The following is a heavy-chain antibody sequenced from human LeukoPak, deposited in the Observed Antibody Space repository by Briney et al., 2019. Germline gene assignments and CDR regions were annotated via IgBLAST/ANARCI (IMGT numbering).Heavy chain of an antibody. D-gene: IGHD6-19*01. V-gene: IGHV3-48*03. CDR1: GFTFSSYE. J-gene: IGHJ4*02. CDR2: ISSSGSSI. Sequence: GGSLRLSCAASGFTFSSYEMNWVRQAPGKGLEWVSYISSSGSSIYYADSVKGRFTISRDNARNSLYLQMDSLRAEDTAVYYCARSSGWYTGFDYWGQGTLVTVSS. CDR3: ARSSGWYTGFDY.